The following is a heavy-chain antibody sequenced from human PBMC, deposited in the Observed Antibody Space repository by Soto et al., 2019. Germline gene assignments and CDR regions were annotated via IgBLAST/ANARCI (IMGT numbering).Heavy chain of an antibody. Sequence: QVQLVESGGGVVQPGGSLRLSCSASGFTFNNYPMHWVRQAPGKGLEWVAFISYDGYDKYYAESVRGRFSISRDKSKNTLYLQMNSLRAEDTAVYYCAKGRGYHITEWGQRTLVTVSS. V-gene: IGHV3-30*18. CDR1: GFTFNNYP. J-gene: IGHJ4*02. CDR2: ISYDGYDK. D-gene: IGHD2-15*01. CDR3: AKGRGYHITE.